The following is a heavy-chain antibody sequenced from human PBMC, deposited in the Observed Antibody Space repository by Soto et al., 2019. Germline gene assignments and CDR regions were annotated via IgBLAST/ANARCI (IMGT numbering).Heavy chain of an antibody. CDR1: GGTFSNYA. Sequence: SCKASGGTFSNYAISWVRQAPGQGLEWMGEIIPRFGTPNYAQKFQGRVTITADESTRTAYMELSSMTAADTAVYYCARGWWEREGYLMDVWGQGTTVTVSS. V-gene: IGHV1-69*01. CDR3: ARGWWEREGYLMDV. J-gene: IGHJ6*02. CDR2: IIPRFGTP. D-gene: IGHD1-26*01.